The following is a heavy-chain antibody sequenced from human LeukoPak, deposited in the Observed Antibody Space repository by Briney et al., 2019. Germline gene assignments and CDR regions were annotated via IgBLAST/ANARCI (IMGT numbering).Heavy chain of an antibody. J-gene: IGHJ4*02. V-gene: IGHV3-48*03. CDR2: ITGSGDTI. CDR3: ARERTTIVSGTTIGAY. Sequence: GGSLRLSCSASGFTFSSYEMNWVRQAPGKGLEWISYITGSGDTIYYADSVEGRFTISRDNAKNSLFLQMNSLTADDTALYYCARERTTIVSGTTIGAYWGQGTLVTVSS. D-gene: IGHD2/OR15-2a*01. CDR1: GFTFSSYE.